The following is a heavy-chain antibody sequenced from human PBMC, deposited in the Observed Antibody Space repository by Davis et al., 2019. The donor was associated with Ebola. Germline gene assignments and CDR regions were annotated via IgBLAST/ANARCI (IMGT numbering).Heavy chain of an antibody. CDR2: ISGSDST. Sequence: PGGSLRLSCAASGFTFSDYYMSWIRQAPGKGLEWVSYISGSDSTTDADAVKGRFTVSRDNAKNTLFLYMDSLRAEDTAVYYCARLLKYSSRGGWFDPWGQGTLVTVSS. CDR3: ARLLKYSSRGGWFDP. J-gene: IGHJ5*02. D-gene: IGHD6-13*01. V-gene: IGHV3-11*01. CDR1: GFTFSDYY.